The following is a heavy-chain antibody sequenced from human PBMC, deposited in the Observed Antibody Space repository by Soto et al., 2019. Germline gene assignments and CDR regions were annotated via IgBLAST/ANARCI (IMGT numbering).Heavy chain of an antibody. Sequence: PSQTLSLTCAISGDSVSSNSAAWNWIRQSPSRGLEWLGRTYYRSKWYNDYAVSVKSRITINPDTSKNQFSLQLNSVTPEDTAVYYCASSPCSGGSCHDAFDIWGQGTMVTVS. V-gene: IGHV6-1*01. D-gene: IGHD2-15*01. CDR1: GDSVSSNSAA. CDR2: TYYRSKWYN. CDR3: ASSPCSGGSCHDAFDI. J-gene: IGHJ3*02.